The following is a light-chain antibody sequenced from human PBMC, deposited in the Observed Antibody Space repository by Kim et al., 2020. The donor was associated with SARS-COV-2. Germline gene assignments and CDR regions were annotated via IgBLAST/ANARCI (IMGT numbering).Light chain of an antibody. CDR2: GKN. J-gene: IGLJ2*01. Sequence: LGQTVSITCQGDSLRTYYASWYQQKPGQAPILVIYGKNNRPSGIPDRFSGSSSGNTASLTVSGAQAVDEADYYCNCRDKSGDHVVFGGGTQLTVL. CDR3: NCRDKSGDHVV. V-gene: IGLV3-19*01. CDR1: SLRTYY.